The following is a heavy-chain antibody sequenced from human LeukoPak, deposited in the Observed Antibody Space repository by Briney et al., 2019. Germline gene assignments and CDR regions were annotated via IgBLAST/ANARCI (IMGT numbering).Heavy chain of an antibody. J-gene: IGHJ4*02. Sequence: GGSLRLSCGAAGFIFSSYAMSWVRQAPGKGLQWVSTISGSGDTTYYAGSVKGRFTISRDDSKNTLYLQMSSLRAADTAVYYCAKGGDYFGSGSPVDYWGQGTLVTVSS. CDR2: ISGSGDTT. D-gene: IGHD3-10*01. CDR1: GFIFSSYA. V-gene: IGHV3-23*01. CDR3: AKGGDYFGSGSPVDY.